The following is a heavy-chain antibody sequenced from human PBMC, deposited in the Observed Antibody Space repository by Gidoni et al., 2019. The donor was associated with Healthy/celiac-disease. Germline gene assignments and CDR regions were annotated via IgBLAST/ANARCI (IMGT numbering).Heavy chain of an antibody. Sequence: QVQLVESGGGVVQPGRSLRLSCAASGFTFSSYGMHWVRQAPGKGLEWVAVISYDGSNKYYADSVKGRFTISRDNSKNTLYLQMNSLRAEDTAVYYCAKDPHLDEFGYYFDYWGQGTLVTVSS. CDR1: GFTFSSYG. J-gene: IGHJ4*02. CDR3: AKDPHLDEFGYYFDY. D-gene: IGHD3-16*01. V-gene: IGHV3-30*18. CDR2: ISYDGSNK.